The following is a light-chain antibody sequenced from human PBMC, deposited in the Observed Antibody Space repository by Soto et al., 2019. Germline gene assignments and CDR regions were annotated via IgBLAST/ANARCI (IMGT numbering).Light chain of an antibody. Sequence: QSALTKPRSVSGSPGQSVTISCIGTSSDVVSWYQQHPDNAPKLIIYYVTQRPSGVPDRFSASKSGNTASLTISGLQAEGEADYYCCSSAGGFTWVFGGGTQLTVL. CDR1: SSDVV. CDR3: CSSAGGFTWV. V-gene: IGLV2-11*01. CDR2: YVT. J-gene: IGLJ3*02.